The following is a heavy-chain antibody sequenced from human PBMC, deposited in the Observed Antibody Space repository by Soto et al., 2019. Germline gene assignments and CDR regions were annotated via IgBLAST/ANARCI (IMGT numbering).Heavy chain of an antibody. CDR2: ITSSGSYT. CDR3: ARELDGIDV. J-gene: IGHJ6*02. V-gene: IGHV3-11*05. CDR1: GVNVSDYC. Sequence: SKRLSDAGSGVNVSDYCRSWIRQAPGKGLEWVSYITSSGSYTKYADPVQGRFTISRDNAKNSLYLQMNSLRAEDTAVYYCARELDGIDVWGQGTTVTVSS.